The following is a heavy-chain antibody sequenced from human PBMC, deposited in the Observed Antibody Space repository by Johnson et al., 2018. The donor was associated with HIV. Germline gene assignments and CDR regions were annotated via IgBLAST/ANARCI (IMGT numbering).Heavy chain of an antibody. CDR3: ARRGWELWTTQNAFDI. CDR1: GFIFDDYG. J-gene: IGHJ3*02. V-gene: IGHV3-20*04. CDR2: INWNGGST. Sequence: EKLVESGGGVVRPGGSLRLSCAASGFIFDDYGMSWVRQAPGKGLEWVSGINWNGGSTGYADSVTGRFNISRDNAKNSLFLQMNSLRAEDTALYYCARRGWELWTTQNAFDIWGQGTMVTVSS. D-gene: IGHD1-26*01.